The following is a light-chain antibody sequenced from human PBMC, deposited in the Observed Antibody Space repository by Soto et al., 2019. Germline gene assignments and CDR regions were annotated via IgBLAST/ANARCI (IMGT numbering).Light chain of an antibody. CDR2: DVS. CDR3: SSYTSSSTLV. CDR1: SSDVGAYNY. V-gene: IGLV2-14*01. Sequence: QSVLTQPASVSGSPGQSITISCTGTSSDVGAYNYVSWNQQHPGKAPKLVIYDVSNRPSGVSNRFSGSKSGNTASLTISGLQAEDEADYYCSSYTSSSTLVFGGGTKLTVL. J-gene: IGLJ2*01.